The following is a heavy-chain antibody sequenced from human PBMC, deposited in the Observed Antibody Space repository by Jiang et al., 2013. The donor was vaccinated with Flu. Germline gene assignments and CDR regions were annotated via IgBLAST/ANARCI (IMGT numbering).Heavy chain of an antibody. CDR2: ISSSSSYI. Sequence: VQLVESGGGLVKPGGSLRLSCAASGFTFSSYSMNWVRQAPGKGLEWVSSISSSSSYIYYADSVKGRFTISRDNAKNSLYLQMNSLRAEDTAVYYCARGGYCSSTSCWFDYWAREPWSPSPQ. J-gene: IGHJ4*02. V-gene: IGHV3-21*04. D-gene: IGHD2-2*01. CDR3: ARGGYCSSTSCWFDY. CDR1: GFTFSSYS.